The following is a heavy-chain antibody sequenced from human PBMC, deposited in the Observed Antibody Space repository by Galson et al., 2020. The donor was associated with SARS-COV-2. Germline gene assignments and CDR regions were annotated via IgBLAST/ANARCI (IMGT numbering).Heavy chain of an antibody. Sequence: GESLKISCKTSGYTFTAYYIHWVRQAPGQGLEWMGWINPNTGGTNYAQKFQGWVTMTRDTSISTAYMALSRLKSDDTAVYYCARETEMATFNYFDYWGQGTLVTVSP. D-gene: IGHD5-12*01. V-gene: IGHV1-2*04. J-gene: IGHJ4*02. CDR1: GYTFTAYY. CDR2: INPNTGGT. CDR3: ARETEMATFNYFDY.